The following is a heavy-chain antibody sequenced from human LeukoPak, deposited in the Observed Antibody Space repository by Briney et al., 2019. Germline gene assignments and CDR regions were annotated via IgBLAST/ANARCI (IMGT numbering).Heavy chain of an antibody. CDR2: INPNSGDT. Sequence: ASVKVSCKASGYIFAGYYMHWVRQAPGQGLEWMGWINPNSGDTNNAQKFQGRVTMTSDTSISTAYMELSRLRSDDTAVYYCARAVAAIVNWFDPWGKGTLVTVSS. CDR1: GYIFAGYY. CDR3: ARAVAAIVNWFDP. D-gene: IGHD6-13*01. V-gene: IGHV1-2*02. J-gene: IGHJ5*02.